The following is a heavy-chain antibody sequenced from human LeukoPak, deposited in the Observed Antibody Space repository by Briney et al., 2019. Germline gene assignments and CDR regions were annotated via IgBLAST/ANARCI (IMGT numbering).Heavy chain of an antibody. V-gene: IGHV4-61*01. Sequence: SETLSLTCTVSGGSVRSDSYYWSWIRQPPGKGLEWIGYVYYSGSTNYNPSLKSRVTISVDTSKNQFSLKLRSVTAADTAVYYCARVGGSYYGAFDIWGQGTMVTVSS. D-gene: IGHD1-26*01. J-gene: IGHJ3*02. CDR2: VYYSGST. CDR1: GGSVRSDSYY. CDR3: ARVGGSYYGAFDI.